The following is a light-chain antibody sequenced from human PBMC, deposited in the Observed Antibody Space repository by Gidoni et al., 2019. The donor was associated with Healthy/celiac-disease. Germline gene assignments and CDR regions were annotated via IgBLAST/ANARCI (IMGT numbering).Light chain of an antibody. J-gene: IGKJ2*01. CDR3: QQYDNLPYT. CDR1: QDISNY. CDR2: DAS. V-gene: IGKV1-33*01. Sequence: DIQMTQSPSSLSASVGDRVTNTCQASQDISNYLNWYQQKPGKAPKLLIYDASNLETGVPSRFSGSGSGTDFTFTISSLQAEDIATYYCQQYDNLPYTFGQXTKLEIK.